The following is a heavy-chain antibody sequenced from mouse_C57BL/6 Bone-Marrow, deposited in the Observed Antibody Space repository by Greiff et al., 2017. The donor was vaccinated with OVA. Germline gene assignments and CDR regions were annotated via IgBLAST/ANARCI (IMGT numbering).Heavy chain of an antibody. J-gene: IGHJ2*01. V-gene: IGHV1-55*01. CDR1: GYTFTSYW. D-gene: IGHD2-5*01. CDR2: IYPGSGST. Sequence: QVQLKQPGAELVKPGASVKMSCKASGYTFTSYWITWVKQRPGQGLEWIGDIYPGSGSTNYNEKFKSKATLTVDTSSSTAYLQLSSLTSDDSAVYYCARPYYSIYFDYWGQGTTLTVSS. CDR3: ARPYYSIYFDY.